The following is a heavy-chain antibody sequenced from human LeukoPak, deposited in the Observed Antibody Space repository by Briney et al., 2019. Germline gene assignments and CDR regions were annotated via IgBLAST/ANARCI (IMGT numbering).Heavy chain of an antibody. CDR2: IKQDGSEK. V-gene: IGHV3-7*01. J-gene: IGHJ4*02. Sequence: SYFWSWVRQAPGKGLEWVANIKQDGSEKYYVDSVKGRFTISRDNAKNSLYLQMNSLRAEDTAVYYCARRRYSGSSQHFDYWGQGTLVTVSS. D-gene: IGHD1-26*01. CDR1: SYF. CDR3: ARRRYSGSSQHFDY.